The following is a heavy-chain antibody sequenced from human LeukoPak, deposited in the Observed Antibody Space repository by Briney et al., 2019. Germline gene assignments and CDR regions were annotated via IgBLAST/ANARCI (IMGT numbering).Heavy chain of an antibody. D-gene: IGHD3-22*01. V-gene: IGHV4-59*08. J-gene: IGHJ5*02. CDR2: IHDSGSS. CDR1: GFTFSSYA. CDR3: ARRDASSGYWRFDP. Sequence: GSLRLSCAASGFTFSSYAMSWVRQAPGKGLEWIGYIHDSGSSNYYPSLKSRVTISIDTSKNQFSLKLTSVTAADTAVYYCARRDASSGYWRFDPWGQGTLVTVSS.